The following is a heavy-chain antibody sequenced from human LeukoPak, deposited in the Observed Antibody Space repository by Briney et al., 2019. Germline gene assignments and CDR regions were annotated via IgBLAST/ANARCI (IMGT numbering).Heavy chain of an antibody. CDR1: GGSISSYY. J-gene: IGHJ4*02. V-gene: IGHV4-59*01. CDR3: ARDAYSSSWYYFDY. CDR2: IYYSGST. Sequence: PSETLSLTCTVSGGSISSYYWSWIRQPPGKGLEWIGYIYYSGSTNYNPSLKSRVTISVDTSKNQFSLKLSSVTAADTAVYYCARDAYSSSWYYFDYWGQETLVTVSS. D-gene: IGHD6-13*01.